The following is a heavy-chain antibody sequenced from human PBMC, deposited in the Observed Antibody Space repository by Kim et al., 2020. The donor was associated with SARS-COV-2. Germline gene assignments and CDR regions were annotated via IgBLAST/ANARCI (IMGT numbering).Heavy chain of an antibody. D-gene: IGHD3-16*01. CDR3: AMGMLGWFDP. V-gene: IGHV4-39*01. J-gene: IGHJ5*02. CDR1: GGSISSSSYY. CDR2: IYYSGST. Sequence: SETLSLTCTVSGGSISSSSYYWGWIRQPPGKGLEWIGSIYYSGSTYYNPSLKSRVTISVDTSKNQFSLKLSSVTAADTAVYYCAMGMLGWFDPWGQGTLVTVSS.